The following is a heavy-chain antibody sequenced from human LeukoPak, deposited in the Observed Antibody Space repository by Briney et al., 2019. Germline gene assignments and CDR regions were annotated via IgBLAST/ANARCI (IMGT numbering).Heavy chain of an antibody. CDR1: GGSVSTYT. CDR2: IIPILGIA. Sequence: SVKVSCKASGGSVSTYTFNWVRQAPGQGLEWMGRIIPILGIANYAQNFQGRVTITADKSTSTAYMELSSLRSEDTAVYYCARHSSSSFDPWGQGTLVTVSS. CDR3: ARHSSSSFDP. J-gene: IGHJ5*02. V-gene: IGHV1-69*02. D-gene: IGHD6-6*01.